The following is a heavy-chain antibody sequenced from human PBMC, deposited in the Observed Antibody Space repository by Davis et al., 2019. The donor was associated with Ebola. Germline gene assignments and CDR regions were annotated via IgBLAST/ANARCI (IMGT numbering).Heavy chain of an antibody. CDR1: GGTFSSYA. Sequence: ASVKVSCKASGGTFSSYAISWVRQAPGQGLEWMGWISAYNGNTNYAQKLQGRVTMTTDTSTSTAYMELRSLRSDDTAVYYCARMAVYYCSGGSCYSPDYWGQGTLVTVSS. D-gene: IGHD2-15*01. CDR2: ISAYNGNT. V-gene: IGHV1-18*01. CDR3: ARMAVYYCSGGSCYSPDY. J-gene: IGHJ4*02.